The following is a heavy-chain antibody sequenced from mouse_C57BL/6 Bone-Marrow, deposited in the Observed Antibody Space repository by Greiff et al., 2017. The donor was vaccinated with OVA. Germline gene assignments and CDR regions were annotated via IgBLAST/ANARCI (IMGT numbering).Heavy chain of an antibody. D-gene: IGHD1-1*01. V-gene: IGHV5-15*01. CDR2: ISNLAYSI. CDR1: GFTFSDYG. J-gene: IGHJ4*01. CDR3: ARLSYYYGSSPYYAMDY. Sequence: EVMLVESGGGLVQPGGSLKLSCAASGFTFSDYGMAWVRQAPRKGPEWVAFISNLAYSIYYADTVTGRFTISRENAQNTLYLERSRLRSEDTAMYYCARLSYYYGSSPYYAMDYWGQGTSVTVSS.